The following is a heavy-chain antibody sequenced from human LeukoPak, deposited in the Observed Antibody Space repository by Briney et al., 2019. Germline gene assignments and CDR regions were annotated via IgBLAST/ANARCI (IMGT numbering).Heavy chain of an antibody. CDR2: ISAYNGNT. D-gene: IGHD6-13*01. Sequence: ASVKVSCKASGYTFTSYGISWVRQAPGQGLEWMGGISAYNGNTNYAQKLQGRVTMTTDTSTSTAYMELRSLRSDDTAVYYCARGRIEQQLVFNWFDPWGQGTLVTVSS. V-gene: IGHV1-18*01. J-gene: IGHJ5*02. CDR1: GYTFTSYG. CDR3: ARGRIEQQLVFNWFDP.